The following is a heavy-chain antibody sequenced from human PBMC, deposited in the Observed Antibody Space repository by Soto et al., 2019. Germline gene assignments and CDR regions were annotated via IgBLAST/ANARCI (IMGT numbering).Heavy chain of an antibody. D-gene: IGHD6-25*01. J-gene: IGHJ4*02. V-gene: IGHV3-9*01. CDR1: GFTFDDYA. Sequence: SLMLSCAASGFTFDDYAMHWVRQAPGKGLEWVSGISWGSGSIDYADSVKGRFTISRDNAKNSLYLQMNSLRAEDTALYYCAKDAAYYFDYWGQGTLVTVSS. CDR3: AKDAAYYFDY. CDR2: ISWGSGSI.